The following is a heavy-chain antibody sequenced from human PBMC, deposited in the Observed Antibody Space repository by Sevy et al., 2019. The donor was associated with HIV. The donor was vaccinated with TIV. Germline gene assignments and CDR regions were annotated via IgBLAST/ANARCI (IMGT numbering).Heavy chain of an antibody. CDR2: IVVGSGNT. J-gene: IGHJ4*02. CDR1: GFTFTSSA. D-gene: IGHD6-19*01. V-gene: IGHV1-58*01. Sequence: ASVKVSCKASGFTFTSSAVQWVRQARGQRLEWIGWIVVGSGNTNYAQKFQERVTITRDMSKSTAYMELSSLRSEDTAVYYCAAEGSAVAGTGGFDYWGQGTLVTVSS. CDR3: AAEGSAVAGTGGFDY.